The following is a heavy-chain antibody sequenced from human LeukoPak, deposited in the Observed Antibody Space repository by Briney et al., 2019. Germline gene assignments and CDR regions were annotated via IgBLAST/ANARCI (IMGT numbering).Heavy chain of an antibody. CDR3: ARASIDDYRRGFDY. D-gene: IGHD5-24*01. V-gene: IGHV3-21*01. CDR1: GFTFSSYT. CDR2: ISSGSGYI. J-gene: IGHJ4*02. Sequence: KTGGSLRLSCAASGFTFSSYTMNWVRQAPGKGLEWVSSISSGSGYIYYAASVKGRFTISRDNAKSSLYLQINSLRAEDTAVYYCARASIDDYRRGFDYWGQGTLVTVSS.